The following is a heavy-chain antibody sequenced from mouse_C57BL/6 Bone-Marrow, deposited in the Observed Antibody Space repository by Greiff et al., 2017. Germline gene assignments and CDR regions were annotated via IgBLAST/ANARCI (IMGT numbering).Heavy chain of an antibody. CDR1: GYTFTSYG. Sequence: QVQLKQSGAELARPGASVKLSCKASGYTFTSYGISWVKQRTGQGLEWIGEIYPRSGNTYYNEKFKGKATLTADTSSSTAYMELRSLTSEDSAVYFCARSRGYDGYPYFDYWGQGTTLTVSS. V-gene: IGHV1-81*01. CDR2: IYPRSGNT. J-gene: IGHJ2*01. D-gene: IGHD2-3*01. CDR3: ARSRGYDGYPYFDY.